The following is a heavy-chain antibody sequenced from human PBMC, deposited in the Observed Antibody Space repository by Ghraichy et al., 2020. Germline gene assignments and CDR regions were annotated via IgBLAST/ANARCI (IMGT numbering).Heavy chain of an antibody. CDR1: GGSFSGYY. D-gene: IGHD3-10*01. V-gene: IGHV4-34*01. J-gene: IGHJ2*01. CDR3: ARDLTYYYGSGSYTLRLPRYFDL. Sequence: SQTLSLTCAVYGGSFSGYYWSWIRQPPGKGLEWIGEINHSGSTNYNPSLKSRVTISVDTSKNQFSRKLSSVTAADTAVYYCARDLTYYYGSGSYTLRLPRYFDLWGRGTLVTVSS. CDR2: INHSGST.